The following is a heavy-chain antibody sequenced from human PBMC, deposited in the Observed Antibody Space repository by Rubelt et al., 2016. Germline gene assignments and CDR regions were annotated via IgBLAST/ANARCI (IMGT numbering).Heavy chain of an antibody. V-gene: IGHV3-66*02. J-gene: IGHJ4*02. CDR3: AKTRVGRSNVLDY. CDR1: GFTFSDFF. Sequence: EHWLGGVRPGGSLRLSCAGSGFTFSDFFMSWVRQAPGKGLEWVAVIYSGGDAYYADSVKGRFTISRDNSKNTLYLQMNSLRAEDTAEYYCAKTRVGRSNVLDYWGQGTLVTVSS. D-gene: IGHD5-24*01. CDR2: IYSGGDA.